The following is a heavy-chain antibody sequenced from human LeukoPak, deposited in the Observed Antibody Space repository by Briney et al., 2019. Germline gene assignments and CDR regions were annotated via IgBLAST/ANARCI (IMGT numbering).Heavy chain of an antibody. CDR2: ISYDGSNK. CDR3: ARVIAAAAPYYYYDMDV. CDR1: GFTFSSYA. V-gene: IGHV3-30*04. Sequence: PGGSLRLSCAASGFTFSSYAMRWVRQAPGKGLEWVAVISYDGSNKYYADSVKGRFTISRDNSKNTLYLQMNSLRAEDTAVYYCARVIAAAAPYYYYDMDVWGKGTTVTVSS. J-gene: IGHJ6*04. D-gene: IGHD6-13*01.